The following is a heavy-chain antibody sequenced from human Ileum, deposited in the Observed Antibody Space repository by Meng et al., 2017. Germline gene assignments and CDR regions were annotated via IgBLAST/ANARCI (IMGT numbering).Heavy chain of an antibody. CDR3: ARVNDNGVCVI. CDR2: IIPIFGTA. J-gene: IGHJ4*02. D-gene: IGHD2-8*01. Sequence: QGQGVRSGAEEQEPGSSVKAAGKASGGTFSSYGISWVRQAPGQGLEWMGGIIPIFGTANYAQKFQGRVTITADESTSTAYMELSSLRSEDTAVYYCARVNDNGVCVIWGQGTLVTVSS. CDR1: GGTFSSYG. V-gene: IGHV1-69*01.